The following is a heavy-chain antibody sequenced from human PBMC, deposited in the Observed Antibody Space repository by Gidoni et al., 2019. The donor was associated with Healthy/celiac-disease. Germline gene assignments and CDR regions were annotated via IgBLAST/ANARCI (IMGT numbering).Heavy chain of an antibody. D-gene: IGHD3-3*01. CDR2: IYTSGST. V-gene: IGHV4-61*02. CDR1: GGSISSGSYY. Sequence: QVQLQESGPGLVKPSQTLSLTCTVSGGSISSGSYYWSWIRQPAGKGLEWIGRIYTSGSTNYNPSLKSRVTISVDTSKNQFSLKLSSVTAADTAVYYCARGPYGFWSGYTYYYGMDVWGQGTTVTVSS. CDR3: ARGPYGFWSGYTYYYGMDV. J-gene: IGHJ6*02.